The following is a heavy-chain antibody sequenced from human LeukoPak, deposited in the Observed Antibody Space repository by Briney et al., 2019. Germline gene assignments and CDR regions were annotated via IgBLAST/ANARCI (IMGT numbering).Heavy chain of an antibody. CDR1: GGSISSSNW. J-gene: IGHJ4*02. Sequence: KPSETLSLTCTVSGGSISSSNWWGWIRQPPGKGLEWIGYIYYSGSIYYNPSLKSRVTMSVDTSKNQFSLKLSSVTAVDTAVYYCARTPAARRPLFFDYWGQGTLVTVSS. D-gene: IGHD2-21*01. CDR2: IYYSGSI. V-gene: IGHV4-28*05. CDR3: ARTPAARRPLFFDY.